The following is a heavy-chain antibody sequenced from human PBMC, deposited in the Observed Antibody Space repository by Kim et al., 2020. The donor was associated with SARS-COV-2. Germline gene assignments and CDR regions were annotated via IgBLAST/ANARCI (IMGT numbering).Heavy chain of an antibody. CDR3: TRSYRSGLDF. D-gene: IGHD1-26*01. Sequence: GGSLRLSCEASGFTFSDHNMDWVRQAPGKGLEWIGRAGRKAINYSTYYAASVKGRFTISSDDSHTSVYLQMSSRKSEDTAVYYCTRSYRSGLDFWGQGSLVIVS. CDR1: GFTFSDHN. J-gene: IGHJ4*02. CDR2: AGRKAINYST. V-gene: IGHV3-72*01.